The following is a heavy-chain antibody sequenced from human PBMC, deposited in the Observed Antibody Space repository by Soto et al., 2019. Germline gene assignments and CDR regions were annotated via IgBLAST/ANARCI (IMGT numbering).Heavy chain of an antibody. D-gene: IGHD2-15*01. J-gene: IGHJ4*02. CDR3: TRHTPAISISDH. CDR2: IYYSGST. CDR1: GGSISSYY. V-gene: IGHV4-59*08. Sequence: SETLSLTCTVSGGSISSYYWSWIRQPPGKGLEWIGYIYYSGSTNYNPSLKSRVTISVDTSKNQFSLKLSSVTAADTAVYYCTRHTPAISISDHWGQGTLVTVSS.